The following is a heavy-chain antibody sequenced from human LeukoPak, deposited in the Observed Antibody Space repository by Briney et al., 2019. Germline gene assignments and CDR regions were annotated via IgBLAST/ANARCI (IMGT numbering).Heavy chain of an antibody. CDR1: GYSFTTYW. Sequence: GESLKISCKGSGYSFTTYWISWVRQMPGKGLEWMGRIDPSDSYTNYSPSFQGHVTISADTSISTAYLKWSSLKASATAMYYCAKWGAGGDFDVWGQGTMVTVSS. CDR3: AKWGAGGDFDV. CDR2: IDPSDSYT. J-gene: IGHJ3*01. V-gene: IGHV5-10-1*01. D-gene: IGHD3-16*01.